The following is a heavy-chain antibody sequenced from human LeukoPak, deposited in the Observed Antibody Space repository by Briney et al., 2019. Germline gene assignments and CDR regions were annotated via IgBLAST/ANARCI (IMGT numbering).Heavy chain of an antibody. V-gene: IGHV3-23*01. J-gene: IGHJ4*02. CDR1: GFSFSNYA. CDR3: AKVFGNWYFDY. Sequence: GGSLRLSCAVSGFSFSNYAMSWVRQFPGKGLEWVSGISGTGGNTYYADSVKGRFTISRDNSKNTLYLQMNSLRAEDTAVYYCAKVFGNWYFDYWGQGTLVTVSS. CDR2: ISGTGGNT. D-gene: IGHD4-23*01.